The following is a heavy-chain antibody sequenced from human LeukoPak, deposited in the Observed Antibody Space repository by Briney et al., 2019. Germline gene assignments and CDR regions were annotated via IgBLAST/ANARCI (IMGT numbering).Heavy chain of an antibody. Sequence: ASVKVSCKASGYTFTSYGITWVRQAPGQGLEWMGWISAYNGNTNYAQKLQGRVTMTRDTSTSTAYMELSSLRSEDTAVYYCARVGSCGGDCYYYFDYWGQGTLVTVSS. CDR3: ARVGSCGGDCYYYFDY. V-gene: IGHV1-18*01. CDR2: ISAYNGNT. CDR1: GYTFTSYG. J-gene: IGHJ4*02. D-gene: IGHD2-21*02.